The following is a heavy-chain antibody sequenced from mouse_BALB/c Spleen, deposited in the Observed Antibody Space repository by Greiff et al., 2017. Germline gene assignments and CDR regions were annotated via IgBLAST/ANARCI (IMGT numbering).Heavy chain of an antibody. J-gene: IGHJ3*01. V-gene: IGHV1S26*01. CDR1: GYTFTSYW. Sequence: QVQLQQSGPELVKPGASVKMSCKASGYTFTSYWMHWVKQRPGQGLEWIGYINPSTGYTEYNQKFKDKATLTADKSSSTAYMQLSSLTSEDSAVYYCARDDYDGAYWGQGTLVTVSA. CDR3: ARDDYDGAY. D-gene: IGHD2-4*01. CDR2: INPSTGYT.